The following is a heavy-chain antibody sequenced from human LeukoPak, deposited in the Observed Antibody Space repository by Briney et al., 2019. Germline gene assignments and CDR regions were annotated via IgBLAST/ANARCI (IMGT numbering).Heavy chain of an antibody. J-gene: IGHJ4*02. CDR3: ASGPIGPRIVDY. CDR1: GFTFSSYS. Sequence: PGGSLRLSCAASGFTFSSYSMNWVCQAPGKGLEWVSSISSSSSYIYYADSVKGRFAISRDNAKNSLYLQMNSLRAEDTAVYYCASGPIGPRIVDYWGQGTLVTVSS. CDR2: ISSSSSYI. V-gene: IGHV3-21*01. D-gene: IGHD3-10*01.